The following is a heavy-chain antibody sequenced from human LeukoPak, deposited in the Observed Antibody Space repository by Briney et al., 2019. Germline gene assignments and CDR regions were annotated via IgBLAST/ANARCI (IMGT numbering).Heavy chain of an antibody. CDR2: INPNSGGT. CDR3: ARESGAAPLHRGGSYRPTGYGMDV. D-gene: IGHD3-16*02. J-gene: IGHJ6*02. V-gene: IGHV1-2*02. CDR1: GYTFTGYY. Sequence: ASVKVSCKASGYTFTGYYMHWVRQAPGQGLEWMGWINPNSGGTNYAQKFQGRVTMTRDTSISTAYMELSRLRSDDTAVYYCARESGAAPLHRGGSYRPTGYGMDVWGQGTTVTVSS.